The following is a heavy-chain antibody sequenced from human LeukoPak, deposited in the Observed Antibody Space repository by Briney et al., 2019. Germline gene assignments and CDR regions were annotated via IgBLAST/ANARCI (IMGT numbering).Heavy chain of an antibody. CDR2: ISYDGSNK. Sequence: GGSLRLSCAASGFTFSSYGMHWVRQAPGKGLEWVAVISYDGSNKGYADSVRGRFTISRDNSKNTLYLQMNSLRVEDTAVYYCAKAPLAYRTSGSYACGMDVWGQGTTVTVSS. CDR3: AKAPLAYRTSGSYACGMDV. CDR1: GFTFSSYG. D-gene: IGHD3-10*01. J-gene: IGHJ6*02. V-gene: IGHV3-30*18.